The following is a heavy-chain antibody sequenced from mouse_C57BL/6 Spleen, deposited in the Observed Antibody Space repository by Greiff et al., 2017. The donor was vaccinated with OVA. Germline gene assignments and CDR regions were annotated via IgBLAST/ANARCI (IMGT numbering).Heavy chain of an antibody. CDR2: ISNGGGST. Sequence: EVMLVESGGGLVQPGGSLKLSCAASGFTFSDYYMSWVRQTPEKRLEWVAYISNGGGSTYYPDTVQGRFTISRDNAKNTLYLQMSRLKSEDTAMYDCARRGGDYAMDYWGQGTSVTVSS. CDR3: ARRGGDYAMDY. CDR1: GFTFSDYY. V-gene: IGHV5-12*01. J-gene: IGHJ4*01.